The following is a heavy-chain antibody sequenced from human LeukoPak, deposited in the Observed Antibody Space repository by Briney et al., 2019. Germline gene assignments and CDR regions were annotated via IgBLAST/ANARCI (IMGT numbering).Heavy chain of an antibody. Sequence: GGSLRLSCAASGFTFRSYAMHWVRQAPGKGLEWVAVISYDGSNKYYADTVKGRFTISRDNSKNTLYLQMNSLRAGDSAVYYCARAYIVGATDFDYWGQGTLVTVSS. V-gene: IGHV3-30*04. CDR3: ARAYIVGATDFDY. D-gene: IGHD1-26*01. CDR2: ISYDGSNK. J-gene: IGHJ4*02. CDR1: GFTFRSYA.